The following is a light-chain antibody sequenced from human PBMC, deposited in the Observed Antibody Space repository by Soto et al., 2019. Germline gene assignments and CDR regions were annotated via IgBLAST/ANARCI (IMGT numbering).Light chain of an antibody. J-gene: IGKJ3*01. CDR2: WAS. CDR1: PSVLSSSNNKNY. Sequence: DFVMTQTPDSLAVSLGERATINCKSSPSVLSSSNNKNYLAWYQQKPGQPPKLLIYWASTRDSGVPDRFSGSGSGTDFTLTISSLQPEDFATYYCQQFNNYPPIFTFGPGTKVDIK. CDR3: QQFNNYPPIFT. V-gene: IGKV4-1*01.